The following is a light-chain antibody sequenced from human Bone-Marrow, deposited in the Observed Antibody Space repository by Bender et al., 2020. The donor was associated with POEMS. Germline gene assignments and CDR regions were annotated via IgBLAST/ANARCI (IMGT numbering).Light chain of an antibody. Sequence: QSVLTQPASVSGSPGQSLTISCIGSDGDIGAFDDVSWYHQSPGKAPRLIIYGVNNRPSGVSDRFSGSKSGNTASLTISGLQADDEADFYCVSYMGSDSWVFGGGTKLTVL. V-gene: IGLV2-14*03. CDR2: GVN. CDR1: DGDIGAFDD. J-gene: IGLJ3*02. CDR3: VSYMGSDSWV.